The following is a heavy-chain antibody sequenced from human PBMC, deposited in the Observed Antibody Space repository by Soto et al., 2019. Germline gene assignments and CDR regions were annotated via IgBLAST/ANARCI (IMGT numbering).Heavy chain of an antibody. CDR2: INHSGST. CDR3: ATQSVTMVRGVTNPNDAFDI. CDR1: GGSFGGYY. D-gene: IGHD3-10*01. J-gene: IGHJ3*02. V-gene: IGHV4-34*01. Sequence: PSETLSLTCAVYGGSFGGYYWGGIRQPPGKGRGWVGEINHSGSTNYNPSLKSRVTISVDTSKNHVSLKLSPVTAAHTAVSYCATQSVTMVRGVTNPNDAFDIWGQGTMVTVSS.